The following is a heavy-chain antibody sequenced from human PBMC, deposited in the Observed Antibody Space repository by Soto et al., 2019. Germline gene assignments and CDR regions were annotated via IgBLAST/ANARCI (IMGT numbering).Heavy chain of an antibody. D-gene: IGHD4-17*01. CDR3: ARAATTVTTPYYYYYMDV. CDR2: ISSSSSYI. CDR1: GFTFSSYS. V-gene: IGHV3-21*01. J-gene: IGHJ6*03. Sequence: GGSLRLSCAASGFTFSSYSMNWVRQAPGKGLEWVSSISSSSSYIYYADSVKGRFTISRDNAKNSLYLQMNSLRAEDTAVYYCARAATTVTTPYYYYYMDVWGKGTTVTVSS.